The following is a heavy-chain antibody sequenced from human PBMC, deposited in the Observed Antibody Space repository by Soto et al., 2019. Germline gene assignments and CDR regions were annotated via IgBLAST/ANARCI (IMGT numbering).Heavy chain of an antibody. J-gene: IGHJ4*02. V-gene: IGHV3-23*01. CDR1: GFSISEYG. CDR3: VQWNGVGDS. CDR2: FSGGRGGT. Sequence: EVQLLESGGGSVQPGGSLKLSCAASGFSISEYGVTWVRQPPGKGLYWVSGFSGGRGGTFYADSVRGRFTISRDDSRNLVSLQMDSLGVEDTAVYYCVQWNGVGDSWGQGTLVTVSS. D-gene: IGHD1-1*01.